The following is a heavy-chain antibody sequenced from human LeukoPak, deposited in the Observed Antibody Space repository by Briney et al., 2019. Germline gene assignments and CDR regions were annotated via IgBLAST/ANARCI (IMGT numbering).Heavy chain of an antibody. J-gene: IGHJ3*02. V-gene: IGHV4-4*07. CDR2: IYASGST. CDR1: GVSISSDY. Sequence: SETLSLTCTVSGVSISSDYWSWIRQPAGKGLEWIGRIYASGSTNYNPSLKSRVTMSVDTSKNQFSLKLSSVTAADTAVYYCARWGAHGAYDFDIWGQGTMVTVSS. D-gene: IGHD1-26*01. CDR3: ARWGAHGAYDFDI.